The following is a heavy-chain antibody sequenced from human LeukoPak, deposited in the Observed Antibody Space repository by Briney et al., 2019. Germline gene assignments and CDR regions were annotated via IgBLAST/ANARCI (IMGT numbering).Heavy chain of an antibody. V-gene: IGHV4-34*01. J-gene: IGHJ5*02. CDR3: ARRSSGGNSLWVTRNRNWFDP. CDR2: INHSGST. CDR1: GGSFSGYY. Sequence: PSETLSLTCAVYGGSFSGYYWSWIRQPPGKGLEWIGEINHSGSTNYNPSLKSRVTISVDTSKNQFSLKLSSVTAADTAVYYCARRSSGGNSLWVTRNRNWFDPWGQGTLVTVSS. D-gene: IGHD4-23*01.